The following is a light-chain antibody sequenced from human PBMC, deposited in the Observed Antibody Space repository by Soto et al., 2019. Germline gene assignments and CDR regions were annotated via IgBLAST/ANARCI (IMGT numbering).Light chain of an antibody. CDR2: AAS. CDR3: QKYYSYPLT. CDR1: QGISSY. J-gene: IGKJ3*01. V-gene: IGKV1-8*01. Sequence: AIRMTQSPSSFSASTGARVTITCRASQGISSYLAWYQQKPGKAPKLLIYAASTLQTAVPSRFSGSGSGTDFTLTISGLQSDDFATAYCQKYYSYPLTFGTGTTVDIK.